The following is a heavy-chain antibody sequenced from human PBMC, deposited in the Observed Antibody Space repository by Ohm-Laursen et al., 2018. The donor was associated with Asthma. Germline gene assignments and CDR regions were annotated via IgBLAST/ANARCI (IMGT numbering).Heavy chain of an antibody. J-gene: IGHJ1*01. V-gene: IGHV3-21*01. CDR2: ISTASTFI. D-gene: IGHD1-26*01. CDR3: ARIGPEWELPGREYSLHH. Sequence: SLRLSCTASGYTFSRYSIHWVRQFPGKGLEWVASISTASTFIYYADSVRGRFTTSRDNAKNSVYLQMSSLRAEDTALYYCARIGPEWELPGREYSLHHWGQGTQVTVSS. CDR1: GYTFSRYS.